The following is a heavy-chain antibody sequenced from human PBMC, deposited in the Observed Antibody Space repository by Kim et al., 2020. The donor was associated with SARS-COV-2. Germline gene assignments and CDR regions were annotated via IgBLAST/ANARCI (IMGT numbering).Heavy chain of an antibody. CDR3: AGGSHFHGMDV. CDR2: TYYRSKWIT. Sequence: SQTLSLTCAISGDSVSRNSGVWNWIRQSPSRGLEWLGRTYYRSKWITEYAVSVKSRMTINPDTSKNQFSLQLNSVTPEDTAVSYFAGGSHFHGMDVWVQG. J-gene: IGHJ6*02. D-gene: IGHD3-10*01. V-gene: IGHV6-1*01. CDR1: GDSVSRNSGV.